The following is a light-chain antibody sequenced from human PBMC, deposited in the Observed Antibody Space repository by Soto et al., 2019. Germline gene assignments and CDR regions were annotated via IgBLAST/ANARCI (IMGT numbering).Light chain of an antibody. Sequence: EIVLTQSPATLSLSPGERATLSCRASQSVSNNLAWYQQKPGQAPRLLIYDASNRATGIPARFSGSGSGTDFTLTISSLEPEDVAVYYCQQRSNWPPLTFGGGIKVEIK. J-gene: IGKJ4*01. CDR2: DAS. CDR1: QSVSNN. CDR3: QQRSNWPPLT. V-gene: IGKV3-11*01.